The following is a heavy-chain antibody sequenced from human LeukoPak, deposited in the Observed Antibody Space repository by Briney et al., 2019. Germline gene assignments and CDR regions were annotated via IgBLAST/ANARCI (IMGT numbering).Heavy chain of an antibody. CDR2: INWNGGST. J-gene: IGHJ4*02. CDR1: GFTFDDYG. V-gene: IGHV3-20*04. CDR3: ARDISSGWYFDY. D-gene: IGHD6-19*01. Sequence: RPGGSLRLSCAVSGFTFDDYGMSWVRHAPGKGLEWVSGINWNGGSTGYVDSVKGRFTISRDNAKNSLHLQMNSLRDEDTALYYCARDISSGWYFDYWGQGTLVTVSS.